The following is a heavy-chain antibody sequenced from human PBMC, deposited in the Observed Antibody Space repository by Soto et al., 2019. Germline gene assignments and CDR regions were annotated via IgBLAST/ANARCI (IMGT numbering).Heavy chain of an antibody. V-gene: IGHV4-31*03. CDR3: ARAPKFTVTTSSPFDY. CDR2: IYYSGST. D-gene: IGHD4-17*01. J-gene: IGHJ4*02. CDR1: GGSIISGGYY. Sequence: QVQLQESGPGLVKPSQTLSLTCTVSGGSIISGGYYWSWIRQHPGKGLEWIGYIYYSGSTYYNPSLTSRVTISVDTSKNQFSLKLSSVTAADTAVYYCARAPKFTVTTSSPFDYWGQGTLVTVSS.